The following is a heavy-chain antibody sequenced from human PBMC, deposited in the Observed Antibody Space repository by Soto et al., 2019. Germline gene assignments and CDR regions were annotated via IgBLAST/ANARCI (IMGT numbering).Heavy chain of an antibody. Sequence: GSLRLSCAASGFTFSSYAMSCVRQAPGKGLEWVSAISGSGGIIYYADSVKGRFTISRDNAKTSLYLQMNSLRAEDTAVYYCARLLVGRGYPRSWGQGTLVTVSS. CDR1: GFTFSSYA. CDR2: ISGSGGII. CDR3: ARLLVGRGYPRS. V-gene: IGHV3-23*01. D-gene: IGHD5-12*01. J-gene: IGHJ4*02.